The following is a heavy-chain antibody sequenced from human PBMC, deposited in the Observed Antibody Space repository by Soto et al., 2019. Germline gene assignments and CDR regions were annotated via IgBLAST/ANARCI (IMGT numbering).Heavy chain of an antibody. D-gene: IGHD3-3*01. J-gene: IGHJ6*03. CDR3: AKPGLYHFWSGYHYYIDF. CDR1: GFTFSSYA. CDR2: ISCSGGST. Sequence: EVQLLESGGGLVQPGGSLRLSCAASGFTFSSYAISWVRQAPGKGLQWVSTISCSGGSTYYADSVKGRFTISRDNSKNPLCLHMHSLRAEDTAVYYCAKPGLYHFWSGYHYYIDFLGNGTTMTVS. V-gene: IGHV3-23*01.